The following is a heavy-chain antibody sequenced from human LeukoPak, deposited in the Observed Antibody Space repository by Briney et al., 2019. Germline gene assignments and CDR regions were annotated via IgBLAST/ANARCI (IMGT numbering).Heavy chain of an antibody. J-gene: IGHJ4*02. CDR2: MNPNSGNT. Sequence: ASVKVSCKASGYTFTSYDINWVRQATGQGLEWMGWMNPNSGNTGYAQKFQGRVTMTRNTSISTAYMELSSLRSEDTAVYYCPRVVVLEWLAPIPEYWGQGTLVTVSS. D-gene: IGHD3-3*01. CDR1: GYTFTSYD. CDR3: PRVVVLEWLAPIPEY. V-gene: IGHV1-8*01.